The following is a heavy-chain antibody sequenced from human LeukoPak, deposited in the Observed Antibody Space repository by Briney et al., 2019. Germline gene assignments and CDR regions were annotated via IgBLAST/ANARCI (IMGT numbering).Heavy chain of an antibody. J-gene: IGHJ3*02. CDR2: INAYNGNT. V-gene: IGHV1-18*01. CDR1: GYAFTSYT. D-gene: IGHD3-9*01. CDR3: ARDITPSLVAPDDAFDI. Sequence: ASVKVSCKASGYAFTSYTIGWVRQAPGQGLEWMGWINAYNGNTNYAPKLQGRVTMTTDTSTSTADMELRSLRSDDTAVYYCARDITPSLVAPDDAFDIWGQGTMVTVSS.